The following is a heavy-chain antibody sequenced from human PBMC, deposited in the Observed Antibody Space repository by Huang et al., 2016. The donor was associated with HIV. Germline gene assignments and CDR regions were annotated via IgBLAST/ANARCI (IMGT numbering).Heavy chain of an antibody. J-gene: IGHJ6*02. CDR3: AREVRSVDTDRPDGYYYRGLDV. CDR2: VYFRGNT. CDR1: GTSMTSSTFY. V-gene: IGHV4-39*02. D-gene: IGHD2-2*03. Sequence: QLRESGPGLVTPSETLSLTCSASGTSMTSSTFYWGWFRQPPGRGLEWIGSVYFRGNTNDNPALKSRVTISIDTANKQYSMRLTSVTAADTAVYFCAREVRSVDTDRPDGYYYRGLDVWGQGTTVIVSS.